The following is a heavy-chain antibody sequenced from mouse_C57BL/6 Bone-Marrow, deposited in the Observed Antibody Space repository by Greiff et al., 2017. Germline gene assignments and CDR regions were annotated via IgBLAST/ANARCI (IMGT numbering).Heavy chain of an antibody. CDR1: GYTFTDYY. V-gene: IGHV1-19*01. J-gene: IGHJ1*03. D-gene: IGHD2-2*01. CDR3: ARRGVTYWYFDV. CDR2: INPYNGGT. Sequence: VQLQQSGPVLVKPGASVKMSCKASGYTFTDYYMNWVKQSHGKSLEWIGVINPYNGGTSYNQKFKGKATLTVDKSSSTAYMELNSLTSEASAVFYCARRGVTYWYFDVWGTGTTVTVSS.